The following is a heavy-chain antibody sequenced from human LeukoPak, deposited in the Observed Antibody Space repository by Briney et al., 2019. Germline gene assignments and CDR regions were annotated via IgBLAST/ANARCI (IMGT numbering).Heavy chain of an antibody. V-gene: IGHV1-18*01. J-gene: IGHJ3*02. D-gene: IGHD2-21*01. Sequence: ASVKVSCKASGYTFTSYGISWVRQAPGQGLEWMGWISAYNGNTNYTQKLQGRVTMTTDTSTSTAYMELRSLRSDDTAVYYCARSRLLEDAFVIWGQGTMVTVSS. CDR1: GYTFTSYG. CDR2: ISAYNGNT. CDR3: ARSRLLEDAFVI.